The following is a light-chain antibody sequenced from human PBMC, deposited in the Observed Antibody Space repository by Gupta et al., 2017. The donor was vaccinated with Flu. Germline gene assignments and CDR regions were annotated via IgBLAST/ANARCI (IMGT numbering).Light chain of an antibody. CDR2: EVS. CDR3: CSYAGSSTFD. Sequence: SITISCTGTSSDVGSYNLVSWYQQHPGKAPKLMIYEVSKRPSGVSNRFSGSKSGNTASLTISGLQAEDEADYYCCSYAGSSTFDFGGGTKLTVL. V-gene: IGLV2-23*02. J-gene: IGLJ2*01. CDR1: SSDVGSYNL.